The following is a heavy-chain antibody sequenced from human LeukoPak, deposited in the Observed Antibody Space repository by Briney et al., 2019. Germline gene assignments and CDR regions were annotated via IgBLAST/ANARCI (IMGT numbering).Heavy chain of an antibody. J-gene: IGHJ5*01. D-gene: IGHD3-10*01. CDR1: GFTFSTYW. Sequence: PGGSLRLSCAASGFTFSTYWMSWVRQAPGKGLEWVANTKEDGGEKYYVDSVQGRFTISRDNAKNMVYLQMNSLRADDTAIYYCTRAITYFYGSVTYDWFDSWGQGTRVTVSS. CDR3: TRAITYFYGSVTYDWFDS. V-gene: IGHV3-7*01. CDR2: TKEDGGEK.